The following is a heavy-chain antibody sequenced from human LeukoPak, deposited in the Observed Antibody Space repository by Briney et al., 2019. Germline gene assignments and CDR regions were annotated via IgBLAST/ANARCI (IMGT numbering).Heavy chain of an antibody. J-gene: IGHJ4*02. D-gene: IGHD3-3*02. CDR1: GGSMSRYY. CDR2: MYYSGST. V-gene: IGHV4-59*01. CDR3: ARSSTGSYFDY. Sequence: SETLSLTCTVSGGSMSRYYWSWIRQPPGKGLEWIGYMYYSGSTKYNPSLKSRVTISVDTSKNQFSLKLSSVTAADTAVYYCARSSTGSYFDYWGQGTLVTVSS.